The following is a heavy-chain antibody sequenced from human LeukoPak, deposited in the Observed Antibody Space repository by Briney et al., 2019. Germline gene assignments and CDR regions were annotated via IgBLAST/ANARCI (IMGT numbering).Heavy chain of an antibody. Sequence: GGSLRLSCAASGFTFSSYSMNWVRQAPGKGLEWVSYISSSSSTIYYADSVKGRFTISRDNSKNTLYLQMNSLRAEDTAVYYCAKGYYYDSSGPLDYWGQGTLVTVSS. D-gene: IGHD3-22*01. CDR3: AKGYYYDSSGPLDY. J-gene: IGHJ4*02. CDR1: GFTFSSYS. CDR2: ISSSSSTI. V-gene: IGHV3-48*01.